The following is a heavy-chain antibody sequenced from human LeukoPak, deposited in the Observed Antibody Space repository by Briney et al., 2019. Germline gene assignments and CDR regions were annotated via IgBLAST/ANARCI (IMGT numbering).Heavy chain of an antibody. Sequence: PSQTLSLTCAVSGGSISSGGYSWSWIRQPPGKGLEWIGYIYHSGSTYYNPSLKSRVTISVDRSKNQFSLKLSSVTAADTAVYYCARELVGIAVAGDAFDIWGQGTMVTVSS. CDR1: GGSISSGGYS. CDR3: ARELVGIAVAGDAFDI. D-gene: IGHD6-19*01. J-gene: IGHJ3*02. V-gene: IGHV4-30-2*01. CDR2: IYHSGST.